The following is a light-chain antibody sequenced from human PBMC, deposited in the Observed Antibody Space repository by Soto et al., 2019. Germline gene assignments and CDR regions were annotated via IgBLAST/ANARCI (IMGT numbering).Light chain of an antibody. CDR1: HGFSNY. Sequence: TQLTQSPSFLSASVGDRVTITCRASHGFSNYLAWYQQKPGKAPNLLIYGASTLQSGVPSRFSGGRSGTVFTLTISSLQPEDFATYYCQQLNTYPFTFGPGTKVYIK. CDR2: GAS. CDR3: QQLNTYPFT. V-gene: IGKV1-9*01. J-gene: IGKJ3*01.